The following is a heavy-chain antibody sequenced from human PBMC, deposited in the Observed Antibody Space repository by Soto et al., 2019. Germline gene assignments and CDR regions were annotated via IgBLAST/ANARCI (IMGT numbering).Heavy chain of an antibody. J-gene: IGHJ4*02. V-gene: IGHV4-59*01. CDR2: IYYSGST. CDR3: ARGYCSSTSCYYIDY. D-gene: IGHD2-2*01. Sequence: SETLSLTCTVSGGYISSYYWSWIRQPPGKGLEWIGYIYYSGSTNYNPSLKSRVTISVDTSKNQFSLKLSSVTAADTAVYYCARGYCSSTSCYYIDYWGQGTLVTVSS. CDR1: GGYISSYY.